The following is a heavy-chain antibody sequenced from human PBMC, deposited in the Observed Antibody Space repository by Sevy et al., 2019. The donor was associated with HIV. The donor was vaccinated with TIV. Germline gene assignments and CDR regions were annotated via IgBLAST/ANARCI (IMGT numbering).Heavy chain of an antibody. J-gene: IGHJ4*02. CDR2: IWYDGTNE. CDR1: GFTFSSYA. V-gene: IGHV3-33*01. D-gene: IGHD3-3*01. CDR3: AREGLLEWLFSFDY. Sequence: GGSLRLSCAASGFTFSSYAIHWVRQAPGKGLEWVAVIWYDGTNEYYADSVKGRFTISRENSKNTQYLQMNSLRAEDTAVYYCAREGLLEWLFSFDYWGQGTLVTVSS.